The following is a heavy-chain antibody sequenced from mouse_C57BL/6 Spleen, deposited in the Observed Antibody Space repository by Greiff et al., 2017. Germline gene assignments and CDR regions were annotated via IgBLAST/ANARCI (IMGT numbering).Heavy chain of an antibody. CDR3: ASRQLGFAY. Sequence: VQLQQSGPELVKPGASVKIPCKASGYTFTDYNMDWVKQSHGKSLEWIGDINPNNGGTIYNQKFKGQATLTVDKSSSTAYMERRSLTSEDTSVYYCASRQLGFAYWGQGTLVTVSA. CDR1: GYTFTDYN. V-gene: IGHV1-18*01. D-gene: IGHD3-2*01. J-gene: IGHJ3*01. CDR2: INPNNGGT.